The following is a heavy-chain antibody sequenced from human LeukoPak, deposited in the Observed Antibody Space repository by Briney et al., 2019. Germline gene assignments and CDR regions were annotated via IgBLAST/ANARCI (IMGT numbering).Heavy chain of an antibody. J-gene: IGHJ4*02. CDR1: GGSISSSNYY. CDR3: ARGSSSWSEGGYYFDY. V-gene: IGHV4-39*01. CDR2: IYYSGNA. D-gene: IGHD6-13*01. Sequence: SETLSLTCTVSGGSISSSNYYWGWIRQPPGKGLEWIGSIYYSGNAFYNPSLKSRVTISVDTSKNQFSLKLSSVTAADTAVYYCARGSSSWSEGGYYFDYWGQGTLVTVSS.